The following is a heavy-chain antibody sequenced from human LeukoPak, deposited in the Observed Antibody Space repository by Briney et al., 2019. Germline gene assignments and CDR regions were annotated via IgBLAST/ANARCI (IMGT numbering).Heavy chain of an antibody. Sequence: PSETLSLTCTVSGGSISSYYWSWIRQPAGRGLEWIGRIYTSGSTNYNPSLKSRVTISVDTSKNQFSLKLSSVTAADTAVYYCARASCGGDCYAFDIWGQGTMVTVSS. CDR3: ARASCGGDCYAFDI. CDR2: IYTSGST. V-gene: IGHV4-4*07. J-gene: IGHJ3*02. D-gene: IGHD2-21*01. CDR1: GGSISSYY.